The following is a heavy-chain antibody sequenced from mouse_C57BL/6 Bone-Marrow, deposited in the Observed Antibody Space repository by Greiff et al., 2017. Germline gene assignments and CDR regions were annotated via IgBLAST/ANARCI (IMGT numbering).Heavy chain of an antibody. D-gene: IGHD1-1*01. CDR1: GYTFTNYW. CDR3: ARSKYYGPLYYFDY. Sequence: LQESGAELVRPGTSVKMSCKASGYTFTNYWIGWAKQRPGHGLEWIGDIYPGGGYTNYNEKFKGKATLTADKSSSTAYMQFSSLTSEDSAIYYCARSKYYGPLYYFDYWGQGTTLTVSS. J-gene: IGHJ2*01. CDR2: IYPGGGYT. V-gene: IGHV1-63*01.